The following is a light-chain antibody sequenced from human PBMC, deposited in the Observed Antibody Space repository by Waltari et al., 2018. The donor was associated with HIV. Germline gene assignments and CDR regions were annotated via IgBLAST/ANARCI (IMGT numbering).Light chain of an antibody. CDR2: WAS. J-gene: IGKJ3*01. Sequence: DIVMTQSPDSLAVSLGERATINCKSSQSVLYSSNNNNYLAWYQQKPGQPPKLLIYWASTREAGVPDRFGGSGSGTDFTLTISSLQAEDVAVYYCQQYYSTPFTFGPGTRVDIK. V-gene: IGKV4-1*01. CDR3: QQYYSTPFT. CDR1: QSVLYSSNNNNY.